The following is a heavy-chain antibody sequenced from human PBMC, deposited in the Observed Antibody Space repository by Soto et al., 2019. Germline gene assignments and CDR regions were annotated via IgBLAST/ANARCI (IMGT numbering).Heavy chain of an antibody. J-gene: IGHJ4*02. D-gene: IGHD6-13*01. CDR2: ISGSGGST. CDR1: GFTFSSYA. Sequence: PXGSLRLSCAASGFTFSSYAMSWVRQAPGKGLEWVSAISGSGGSTYYADSVKGRFTISRDNSKNTLYLQMNSLRAEDTAVYYXXKDPXYSSSWFDYWGQGTLVTVSS. CDR3: XKDPXYSSSWFDY. V-gene: IGHV3-23*01.